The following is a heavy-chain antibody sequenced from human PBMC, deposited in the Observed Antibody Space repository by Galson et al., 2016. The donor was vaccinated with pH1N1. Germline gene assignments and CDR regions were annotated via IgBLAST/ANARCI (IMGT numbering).Heavy chain of an antibody. V-gene: IGHV4-34*01. Sequence: ETLSLTCTVYGGSFSDYYWSWIRQPPGKGLEWMGEVNPSGSTIYNPSLNSRVLISADTSRNQFSLKLTSVTAADTAVYFCARVDFGGKLGDWGQGTQVTVSS. J-gene: IGHJ4*02. CDR3: ARVDFGGKLGD. CDR2: VNPSGST. D-gene: IGHD3-10*01. CDR1: GGSFSDYY.